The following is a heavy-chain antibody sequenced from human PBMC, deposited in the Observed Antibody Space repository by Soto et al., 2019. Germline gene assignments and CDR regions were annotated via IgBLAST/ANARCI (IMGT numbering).Heavy chain of an antibody. Sequence: SETLSLTCIVSGGYVTSRNDYWSWIRQSPGKGLEWIGYIHYSGRTNYNPSLKSRVTISVDTSKNQFSLKLSSVTAADTAVYYCARGYIVVALIDYWGQGTLVTVSS. CDR2: IHYSGRT. CDR3: ARGYIVVALIDY. V-gene: IGHV4-61*01. J-gene: IGHJ4*02. CDR1: GGYVTSRNDY. D-gene: IGHD3-22*01.